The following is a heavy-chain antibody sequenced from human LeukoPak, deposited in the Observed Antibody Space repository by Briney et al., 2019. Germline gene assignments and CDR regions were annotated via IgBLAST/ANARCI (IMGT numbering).Heavy chain of an antibody. J-gene: IGHJ6*03. CDR2: INHSGST. D-gene: IGHD5-18*01. CDR1: GGSFSGYF. Sequence: ETRSLTGAVDGGSFSGYFCSWIRQPPERGLEGTGVINHSGSTNYTPSLKSRVTISIDTSKNPVSLKLSSVTAADAAVYYCARVGGRSYGYYYYYMDVWGKGTTVTVSS. V-gene: IGHV4-34*01. CDR3: ARVGGRSYGYYYYYMDV.